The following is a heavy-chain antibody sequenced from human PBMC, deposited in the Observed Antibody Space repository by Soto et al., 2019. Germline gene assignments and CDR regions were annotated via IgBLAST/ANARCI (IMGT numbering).Heavy chain of an antibody. CDR2: INPDGGTT. D-gene: IGHD2-21*01. Sequence: QVQLVQSGAEVKKPGASMKVSCKSFGDTFSSQYIHWVRQAPGQGLEWVGLINPDGGTTGYAQKFQGRVTLTSDTSTNTVYMELRSLTSDDTAVYYCASLIGVDVLRDYWGQGTRVTVSS. J-gene: IGHJ4*02. CDR3: ASLIGVDVLRDY. V-gene: IGHV1-46*01. CDR1: GDTFSSQY.